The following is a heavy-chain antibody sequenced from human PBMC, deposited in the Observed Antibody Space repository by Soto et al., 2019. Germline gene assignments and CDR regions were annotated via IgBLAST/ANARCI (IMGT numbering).Heavy chain of an antibody. J-gene: IGHJ4*02. Sequence: PGGSLRLSCAASGFTFSSYAMSWVRQAPGKGLEWVSVISSSGDSTYYADSVKGRFTISRDNSKNTLYLQMNSLRAEDTAVYSCAKSFSGSCYSGIDYWGQEILVTVSS. CDR3: AKSFSGSCYSGIDY. CDR2: ISSSGDST. D-gene: IGHD2-15*01. V-gene: IGHV3-23*01. CDR1: GFTFSSYA.